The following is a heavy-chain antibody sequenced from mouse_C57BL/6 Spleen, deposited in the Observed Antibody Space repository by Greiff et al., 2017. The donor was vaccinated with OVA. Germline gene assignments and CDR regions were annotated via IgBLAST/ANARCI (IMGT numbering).Heavy chain of an antibody. CDR2: IWRGGST. V-gene: IGHV2-5*01. CDR3: AKTGGYYDYWYFDV. D-gene: IGHD2-3*01. CDR1: GFSLTSYG. Sequence: VNVVESGPGLVQPSQSLSITCTVSGFSLTSYGVHWVRQSPGKGLEWLGVIWRGGSTDYNAAFMSRLSITKDNSKSQVFFKMNSLQADDTAIYYCAKTGGYYDYWYFDVWGTGTTVTVSS. J-gene: IGHJ1*03.